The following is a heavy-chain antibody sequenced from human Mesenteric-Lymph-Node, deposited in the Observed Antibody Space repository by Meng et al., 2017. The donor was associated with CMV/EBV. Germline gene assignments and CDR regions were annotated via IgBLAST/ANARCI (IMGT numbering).Heavy chain of an antibody. V-gene: IGHV4-39*01. CDR2: IYYSGST. D-gene: IGHD2-2*01. Sequence: SETLSLTCTVSGGSISSSSYYWGWIRQPPGKGLEWIGSIYYSGSTYYNPSLKSRVTISVDTSKNQFSLKLSSVTAADTAVYYCARYCPPFIFVVVPAAGFDPWGQGTLVTVSS. CDR3: ARYCPPFIFVVVPAAGFDP. CDR1: GGSISSSSYY. J-gene: IGHJ5*02.